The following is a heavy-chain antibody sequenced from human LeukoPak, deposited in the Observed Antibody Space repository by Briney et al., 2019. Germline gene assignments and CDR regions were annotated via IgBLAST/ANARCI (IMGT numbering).Heavy chain of an antibody. D-gene: IGHD6-19*01. CDR2: IYPGDSDT. J-gene: IGHJ4*02. Sequence: GESLKISCKGSGYSFTSYWIGWVRQMPGKGLEWMGIIYPGDSDTRYSPSFQGQVTISADKSISTAYLQWSSLKASDTAMYYCARGDSLSIAVAGTEFDYWGQGTLVTVSP. CDR3: ARGDSLSIAVAGTEFDY. CDR1: GYSFTSYW. V-gene: IGHV5-51*01.